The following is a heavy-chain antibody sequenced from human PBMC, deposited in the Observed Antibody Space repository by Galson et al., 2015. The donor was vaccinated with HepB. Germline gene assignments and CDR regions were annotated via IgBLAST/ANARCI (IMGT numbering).Heavy chain of an antibody. CDR1: GYRFSNYW. V-gene: IGHV5-10-1*01. D-gene: IGHD3-3*01. Sequence: QSGAEVKMPGESLRISCKGSGYRFSNYWISWVRQMPGKGLEWMGTIDPSDFYSKYSPSFQGHVTFSADKSISTAYLQWSSLKALDSAMYYCARQGKTYYDFLIGYDFDYWGPGTLVTVSS. CDR2: IDPSDFYS. J-gene: IGHJ4*02. CDR3: ARQGKTYYDFLIGYDFDY.